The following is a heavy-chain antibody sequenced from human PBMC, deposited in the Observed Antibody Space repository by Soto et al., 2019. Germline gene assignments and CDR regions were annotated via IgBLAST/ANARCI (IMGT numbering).Heavy chain of an antibody. CDR1: GGSFSGYY. V-gene: IGHV4-34*01. CDR2: INHSGST. D-gene: IGHD2-2*01. CDR3: ARREGYCSSTSCRDHNWFDP. Sequence: QVQLQQWGAGLLKPSETLSLTCAVYGGSFSGYYWSWIRQPPGKGLEWIGEINHSGSTNYNPSLKSRVTISVDTSKNQFSLKLSSVTAADTAVYYCARREGYCSSTSCRDHNWFDPWGQGTLVTVSS. J-gene: IGHJ5*02.